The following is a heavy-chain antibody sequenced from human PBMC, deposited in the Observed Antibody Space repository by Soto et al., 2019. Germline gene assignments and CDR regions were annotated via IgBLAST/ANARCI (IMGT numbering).Heavy chain of an antibody. CDR3: ARDRSPVVTGWFDP. J-gene: IGHJ5*02. V-gene: IGHV1-3*01. D-gene: IGHD2-15*01. CDR1: GYTFTSYG. CDR2: INAGNGNT. Sequence: ASVKVSCKASGYTFTSYGISWVRQAPGQRLEWMGWINAGNGNTKYSQKFQGRVTITRDTSASTAYMELSSLRSEDTAVYYCARDRSPVVTGWFDPWGQGTLVTVSS.